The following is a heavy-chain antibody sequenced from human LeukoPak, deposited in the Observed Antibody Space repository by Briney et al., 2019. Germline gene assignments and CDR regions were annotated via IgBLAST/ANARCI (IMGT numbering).Heavy chain of an antibody. Sequence: SETLFLTCAVYGGSFSDYYLSWIRQPPGKGLEWIGEIKHSGSTNNNPSLKSRVTISVDPSKTQFSLKLSSVTAADTAVYYCARWKVDTAMATPPGEDYYYGIEVWGEGKTCTVSS. CDR3: ARWKVDTAMATPPGEDYYYGIEV. D-gene: IGHD5-18*01. V-gene: IGHV4-34*01. J-gene: IGHJ6*02. CDR2: IKHSGST. CDR1: GGSFSDYY.